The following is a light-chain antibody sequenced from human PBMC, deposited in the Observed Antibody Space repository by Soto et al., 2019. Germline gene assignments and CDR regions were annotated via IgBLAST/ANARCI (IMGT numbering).Light chain of an antibody. CDR3: QHYGSSPYT. V-gene: IGKV3-20*01. Sequence: EIVLTQSPGTLSLSPGERVTLSCRASPSVSSSYLAWYQQKPGQAPRLLFYGASRRATGIPDRFSGGQSGTDFTLTVSRLEPEELAVYFCQHYGSSPYTFGQGTKLEI. CDR1: PSVSSSY. CDR2: GAS. J-gene: IGKJ2*01.